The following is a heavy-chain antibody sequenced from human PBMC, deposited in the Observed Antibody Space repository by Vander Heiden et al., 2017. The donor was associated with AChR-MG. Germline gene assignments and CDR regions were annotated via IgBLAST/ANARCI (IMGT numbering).Heavy chain of an antibody. V-gene: IGHV2-5*01. CDR3: AHRRAVYDFWSGYYTSTDYYYYYYMDV. J-gene: IGHJ6*03. CDR1: GFSLSTSGVG. D-gene: IGHD3-3*01. Sequence: QITLKESGPTLVKPTQTLTLTCTFSGFSLSTSGVGVGWIRQPPGKALEWLALIYWNDDKRYSPSLKSRLTITKDTSKNQVVLTMTNMDPVDTATYYCAHRRAVYDFWSGYYTSTDYYYYYYMDVWGKGTTVTVSS. CDR2: IYWNDDK.